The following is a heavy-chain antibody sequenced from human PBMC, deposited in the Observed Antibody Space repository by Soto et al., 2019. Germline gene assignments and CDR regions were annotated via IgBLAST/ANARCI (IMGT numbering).Heavy chain of an antibody. Sequence: ALRLSCEASGFTFNDYSMDWVRQAPEKGLEWVSSISSSGTYIYYADSVKGRFAISRDNANNVMYLQMDTLRAEDTAVYYCVRAGHVFDVHYYGMDLWGQGTTVTVSS. J-gene: IGHJ6*02. CDR3: VRAGHVFDVHYYGMDL. V-gene: IGHV3-21*01. CDR2: ISSSGTYI. D-gene: IGHD3-10*01. CDR1: GFTFNDYS.